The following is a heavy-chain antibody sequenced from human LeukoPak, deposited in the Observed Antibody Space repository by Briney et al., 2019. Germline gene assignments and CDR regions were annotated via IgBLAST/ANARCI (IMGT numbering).Heavy chain of an antibody. CDR1: RYTFTSYD. V-gene: IGHV1-8*01. CDR2: MNPNTGNT. Sequence: ASVKVSCKASRYTFTSYDINWVRQAPGQGLEWMGWMNPNTGNTGYAQKFQGRVTMTRDTYINTAYLELRSLRSDDTAIYYCARLSQTPDYYGGGGYYFLGYWGQGTLVTVSS. CDR3: ARLSQTPDYYGGGGYYFLGY. D-gene: IGHD3-22*01. J-gene: IGHJ4*02.